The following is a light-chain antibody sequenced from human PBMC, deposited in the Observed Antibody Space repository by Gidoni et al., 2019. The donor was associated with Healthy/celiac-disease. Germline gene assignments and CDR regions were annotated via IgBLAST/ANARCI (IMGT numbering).Light chain of an antibody. CDR1: NIGSKN. V-gene: IGLV3-9*01. J-gene: IGLJ2*01. Sequence: SYELTQPLSVSVALGQTARITCGGNNIGSKNVHWYQPKPGQAPVLVIYRDSNRPSGIPERFSGSNSGNTATLTISRAQAGDEADYYCQVWDSSTARVVFGGGTTLTVL. CDR2: RDS. CDR3: QVWDSSTARVV.